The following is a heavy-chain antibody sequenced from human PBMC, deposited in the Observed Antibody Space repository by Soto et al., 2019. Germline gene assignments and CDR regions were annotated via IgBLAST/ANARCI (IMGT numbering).Heavy chain of an antibody. CDR2: LYHIGST. CDR3: RSSTSCYDESCVDV. J-gene: IGHJ6*02. V-gene: IGHV4-38-2*01. Sequence: PSETLSLTCAVSGSSISSGNYGAWIRQPPGRGLEWIGSLYHIGSTHYNTSLKSRVTISVDTSKNHFSLELSSVTAADTAIYYCRSSTSCYDESCVDVWGQGTMVTVSS. CDR1: GSSISSGNY. D-gene: IGHD2-2*01.